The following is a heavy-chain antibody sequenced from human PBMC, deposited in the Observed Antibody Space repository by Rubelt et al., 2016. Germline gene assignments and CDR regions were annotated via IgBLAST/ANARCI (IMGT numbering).Heavy chain of an antibody. CDR3: VRGLIPEE. CDR2: IYSGGST. J-gene: IGHJ4*02. D-gene: IGHD2-8*01. CDR1: GGSISSSSYY. V-gene: IGHV3-53*01. Sequence: LQLQESGPGLVKPSETLSLTCTVSGGSISSSSYYWGWIRQPPGKGLEWVSVIYSGGSTYCADSVKGRCTISRDTSKNTVYLRMDSLGAEDTAIYYCVRGLIPEEWGQGTLVTVSS.